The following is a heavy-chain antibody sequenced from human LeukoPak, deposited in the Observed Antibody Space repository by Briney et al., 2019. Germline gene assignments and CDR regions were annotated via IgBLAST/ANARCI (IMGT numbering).Heavy chain of an antibody. V-gene: IGHV3-33*01. CDR3: ARDHLDPLGDFWSGYLDY. CDR2: IWYDGSNK. J-gene: IGHJ4*02. CDR1: GFTFSSYG. Sequence: GRSLRLSCAASGFTFSSYGMHWVRQAPGKGLEGVAVIWYDGSNKYYADSVKGRFTISRDNSKNTLYLQMNSLRAEDTAVYYCARDHLDPLGDFWSGYLDYWGQGTLVTVSS. D-gene: IGHD3-3*01.